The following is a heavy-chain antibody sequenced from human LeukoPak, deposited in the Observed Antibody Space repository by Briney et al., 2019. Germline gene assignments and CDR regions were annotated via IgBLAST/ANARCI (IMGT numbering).Heavy chain of an antibody. D-gene: IGHD2-15*01. CDR3: ARSTRSSALRT. CDR2: IYYSGST. J-gene: IGHJ4*02. CDR1: GASMSSHY. V-gene: IGHV4-59*11. Sequence: SETLSLTCTVSGASMSSHYWSWIRQPPGKGLEWIGYIYYSGSTNYKPSLKSRVTISVDRSKNQFSLKLSSVTAADTAVYFCARSTRSSALRTWGQGILVTVSS.